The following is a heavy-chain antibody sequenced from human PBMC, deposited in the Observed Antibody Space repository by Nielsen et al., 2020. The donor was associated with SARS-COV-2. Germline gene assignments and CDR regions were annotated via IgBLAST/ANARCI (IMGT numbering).Heavy chain of an antibody. CDR1: GGPISSSSYY. Sequence: SETLSLTCTVSGGPISSSSYYWGWIRQPPGKGLEWIGSIYYSGSTYYNPSLKSRVTISVDTSKNQFSLKLSSVTAADTAVYYRARETYYYDSSGYYYFDYWGQGTLVTVSS. V-gene: IGHV4-39*01. CDR3: ARETYYYDSSGYYYFDY. J-gene: IGHJ4*02. CDR2: IYYSGST. D-gene: IGHD3-22*01.